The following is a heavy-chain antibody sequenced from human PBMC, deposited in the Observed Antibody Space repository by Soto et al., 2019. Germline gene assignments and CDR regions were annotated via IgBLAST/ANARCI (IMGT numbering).Heavy chain of an antibody. CDR1: GFTFSSYV. CDR2: ISGSGGST. CDR3: AKGFSLGTSASKGAFDI. D-gene: IGHD1-26*01. J-gene: IGHJ3*02. V-gene: IGHV3-23*01. Sequence: EVQLLESGGGVVQPGGSLRLSCAASGFTFSSYVMSWVRQAPGKGLEWVSIISGSGGSTYYADSVKGRFTISRDNSKNTRYLQMNNLRAEDTAVYYCAKGFSLGTSASKGAFDIWGQGTMVTVSS.